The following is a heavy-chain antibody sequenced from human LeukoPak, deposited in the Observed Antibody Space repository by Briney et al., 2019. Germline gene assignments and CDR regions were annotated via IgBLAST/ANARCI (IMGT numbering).Heavy chain of an antibody. V-gene: IGHV1-8*01. D-gene: IGHD3-10*01. CDR2: MNPNSGNT. CDR3: ARGSSYYYGSGSPYYYYYMDV. Sequence: ASVKVSCKASGYTFTSYDINWVRQAPGQRLEWMGWMNPNSGNTGYAQKFQGRVTMTRNTSISTAYMELSSLRSEDTAVYYCARGSSYYYGSGSPYYYYYMDVWGKGTTVTISS. CDR1: GYTFTSYD. J-gene: IGHJ6*03.